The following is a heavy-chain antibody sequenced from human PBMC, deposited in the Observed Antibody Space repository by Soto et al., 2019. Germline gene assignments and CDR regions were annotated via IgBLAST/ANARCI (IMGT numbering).Heavy chain of an antibody. Sequence: QVQLQQWGAGLLKPSETLSLTCAVYGGSFSGYYWSWIRQPPGKGLEWIGEINHSGSTNYNPSLKSRVTISVDTSKNQFSLKLSSVTAADTAVYYCARGYIPLYYCGMDVWGQGTTVTVSS. V-gene: IGHV4-34*01. CDR2: INHSGST. D-gene: IGHD2-2*02. CDR1: GGSFSGYY. CDR3: ARGYIPLYYCGMDV. J-gene: IGHJ6*02.